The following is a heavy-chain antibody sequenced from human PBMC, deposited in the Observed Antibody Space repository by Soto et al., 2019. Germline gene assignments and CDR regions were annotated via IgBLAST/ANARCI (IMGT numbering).Heavy chain of an antibody. J-gene: IGHJ6*02. CDR1: GYTFTNYY. D-gene: IGHD6-19*01. CDR2: INPSSGAT. Sequence: ASVKVSCKGTGYTFTNYYMHWVRQAPGQGLEWMGTINPSSGATDYAQKFQGRVTMTSDTSTSTVYMELSSLRSEDTAVYYCARGLWGQWLVLGFYYYGMDVWGQGTTVTVSS. V-gene: IGHV1-46*03. CDR3: ARGLWGQWLVLGFYYYGMDV.